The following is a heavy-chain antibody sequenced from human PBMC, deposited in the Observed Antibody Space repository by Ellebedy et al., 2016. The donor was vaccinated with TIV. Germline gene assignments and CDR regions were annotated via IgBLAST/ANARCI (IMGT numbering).Heavy chain of an antibody. J-gene: IGHJ4*02. V-gene: IGHV3-23*01. Sequence: GGSLRLSXVASGFTFSRTAMSWVRQAPGKGLEWVSVISGSGVTTDYADSVKGRFTISRDNSKNTLILQMNSLRAEDTAEYYCARQREGYNFHYFDSWGQGTLVTVSS. D-gene: IGHD5-24*01. CDR3: ARQREGYNFHYFDS. CDR2: ISGSGVTT. CDR1: GFTFSRTA.